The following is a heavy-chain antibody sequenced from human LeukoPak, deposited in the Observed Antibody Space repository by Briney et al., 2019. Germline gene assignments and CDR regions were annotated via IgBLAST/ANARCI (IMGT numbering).Heavy chain of an antibody. CDR1: GFTFRNHW. D-gene: IGHD3-22*01. CDR3: AKDHDRYSSGYQLDY. J-gene: IGHJ4*02. V-gene: IGHV3-74*03. CDR2: ISSDGSST. Sequence: PGGSLRLSCAASGFTFRNHWMHWVRQTPGKGLVWVSRISSDGSSTTYADSVKGRFTISRDNSKNTLYLQMNNLRAEDTAVYYCAKDHDRYSSGYQLDYWGQGTLVTVSS.